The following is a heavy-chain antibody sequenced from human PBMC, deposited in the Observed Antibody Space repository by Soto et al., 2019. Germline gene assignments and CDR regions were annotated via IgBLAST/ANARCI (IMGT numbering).Heavy chain of an antibody. CDR1: GYTFTSYA. CDR2: INAGNGNT. CDR3: ARGACSGGNCYSFHFDY. D-gene: IGHD2-15*01. Sequence: QVQLVQSGAEVKKPGASVKVSCKASGYTFTSYAMHWVRQAPGQRLEWMGWINAGNGNTQYSQKFQGRVTITRDTAASTAYMDLSSRRAEDTAVYFCARGACSGGNCYSFHFDYWGQGTLVTVSS. V-gene: IGHV1-3*01. J-gene: IGHJ4*02.